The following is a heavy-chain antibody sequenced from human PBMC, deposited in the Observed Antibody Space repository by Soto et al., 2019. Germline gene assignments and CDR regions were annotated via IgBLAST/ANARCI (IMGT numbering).Heavy chain of an antibody. Sequence: ASVKVSCMASVYSFITYHIIWVRQAPGQGPQWVGTISPSNGQTSLAQKFQGRVTITRDTSTKAAYLELRSLKPEDTGVYYCTRMFHYDTSGDIGILGGYDVWGQGTQVTVS. D-gene: IGHD3-22*01. CDR3: TRMFHYDTSGDIGILGGYDV. CDR2: ISPSNGQT. V-gene: IGHV1-46*01. J-gene: IGHJ3*01. CDR1: VYSFITYH.